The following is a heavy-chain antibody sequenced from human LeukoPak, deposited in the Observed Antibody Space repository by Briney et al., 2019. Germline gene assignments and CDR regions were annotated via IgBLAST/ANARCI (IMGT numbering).Heavy chain of an antibody. CDR3: ARTMMVVVITTPLAAPYGMDV. J-gene: IGHJ6*02. CDR2: IGFRIDNV. CDR1: RFTFHDSA. Sequence: GGSLRLSCAASRFTFHDSAFHWVRQAPGEGLEWVAGIGFRIDNVDYADSVKGRFTISRDNAKNSLYLQMDSLRAEDTAVYYCARTMMVVVITTPLAAPYGMDVWGQGTTVTVSS. D-gene: IGHD3-22*01. V-gene: IGHV3-9*01.